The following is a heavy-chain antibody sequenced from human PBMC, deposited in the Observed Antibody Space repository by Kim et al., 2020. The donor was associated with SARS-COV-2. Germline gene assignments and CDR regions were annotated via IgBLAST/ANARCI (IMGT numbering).Heavy chain of an antibody. V-gene: IGHV2-70*01. CDR1: GFSLSTSGMC. CDR2: IDWDDDK. CDR3: ARNSEKYSSSWYGGMDY. D-gene: IGHD6-13*01. J-gene: IGHJ4*02. Sequence: SGPTLVKPTQTLTLTCTFSGFSLSTSGMCVSWIRQPPGKALEWLALIDWDDDKYYSTSLKTRLTISKDTSKNQVVLTMTNMDPVDTATYYCARNSEKYSSSWYGGMDYWGQGNLVTVSS.